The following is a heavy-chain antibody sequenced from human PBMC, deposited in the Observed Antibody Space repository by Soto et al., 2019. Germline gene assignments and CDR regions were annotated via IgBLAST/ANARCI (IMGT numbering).Heavy chain of an antibody. CDR2: ISGSGGST. V-gene: IGHV3-23*01. CDR3: AKWPAIIVVPAAPTRWFDP. J-gene: IGHJ5*02. D-gene: IGHD2-2*01. Sequence: EVQLLESGGGLVQPGGSLRLSCAASGFTFSSYAMSWVRQAPGKGLEWVSAISGSGGSTYYADSVKGRFTISRDNSMNTLYLQMNSLRAEDTAVYYCAKWPAIIVVPAAPTRWFDPWGQGTLVTVSS. CDR1: GFTFSSYA.